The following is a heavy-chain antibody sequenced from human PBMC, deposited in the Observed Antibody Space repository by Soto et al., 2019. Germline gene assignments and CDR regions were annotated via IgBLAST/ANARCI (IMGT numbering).Heavy chain of an antibody. J-gene: IGHJ4*02. D-gene: IGHD1-26*01. V-gene: IGHV3-23*01. CDR3: DKDGEGGSLRRWEFDY. CDR2: ISASGGAT. CDR1: RFTFTSYA. Sequence: EVELLESGGGLVQPGGSLRLSCVASRFTFTSYAMSWVRQAPGKGLEWVAAISASGGATIHADSVKGRLTTSRDNSKNKLYLQIKSLRVDDTAFYYYDKDGEGGSLRRWEFDYWVQRTQVTVSA.